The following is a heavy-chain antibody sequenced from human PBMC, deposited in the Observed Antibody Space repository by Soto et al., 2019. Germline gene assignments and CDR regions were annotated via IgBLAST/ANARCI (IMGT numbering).Heavy chain of an antibody. CDR3: ATWHEQEHAYDV. Sequence: DVQLVESGGGLIQPGEALRLSCAAFGFTISGKKYVAWVRQAPGRWLEWLSALYDIDCSFYADSVKGRFTTPSNLSKTTVYHQMNDLRTDDTAVYDCATWHEQEHAYDVWGLGTTVTDFS. D-gene: IGHD1-1*01. J-gene: IGHJ3*01. CDR1: GFTISGKKY. CDR2: LYDIDCS. V-gene: IGHV3-53*01.